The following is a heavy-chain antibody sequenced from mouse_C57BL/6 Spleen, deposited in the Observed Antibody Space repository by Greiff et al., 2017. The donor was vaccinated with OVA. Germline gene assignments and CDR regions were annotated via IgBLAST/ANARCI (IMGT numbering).Heavy chain of an antibody. CDR2: INPNNGGT. CDR1: GYTFTDYN. CDR3: ARATTVVPHWYFDV. Sequence: EVHLVESGPELVKPGASVKMSCKASGYTFTDYNMHWVKQSHGKSLEWIGYINPNNGGTSYNQKFKGKATLTVNKSSSTAYMELRSLTSEDSAVYYCARATTVVPHWYFDVWGTGTTVTVSS. V-gene: IGHV1-22*01. D-gene: IGHD1-1*01. J-gene: IGHJ1*03.